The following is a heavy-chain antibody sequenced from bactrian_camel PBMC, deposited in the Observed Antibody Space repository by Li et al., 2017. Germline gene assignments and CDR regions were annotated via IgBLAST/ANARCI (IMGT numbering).Heavy chain of an antibody. CDR2: IYSDGMT. CDR1: GDTIGRYC. D-gene: IGHD3*01. CDR3: AADVYCGLWEYEYKY. Sequence: HVQLVESGGGSVQVGGSLRLSCVASGDTIGRYCMGWFRQIPDKEREGVAIIYSDGMTNYAETVKGRFTIAKDNDKHILYLQMNDLKAEDTAMYYCAADVYCGLWEYEYKYWGQGTQVTVS. J-gene: IGHJ4*01. V-gene: IGHV3S9*01.